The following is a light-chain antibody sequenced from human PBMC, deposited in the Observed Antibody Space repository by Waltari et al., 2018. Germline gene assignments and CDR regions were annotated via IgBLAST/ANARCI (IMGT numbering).Light chain of an antibody. CDR2: YAP. CDR3: QQRSNLPFLFT. CDR1: QSVSSY. Sequence: EIVLTQSPATLSLSPGERAPLPCRSSQSVSSYLAWYQQKPGQAPRLLIYYAPNRAAGSPARCSGGGSAANFTLTSSSREPEDFAVYYCQQRSNLPFLFTVGPGTKVDIK. V-gene: IGKV3-11*01. J-gene: IGKJ3*01.